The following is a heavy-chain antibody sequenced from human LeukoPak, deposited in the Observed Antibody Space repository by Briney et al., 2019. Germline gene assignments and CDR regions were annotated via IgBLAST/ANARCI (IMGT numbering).Heavy chain of an antibody. CDR3: ARDGSRGYFDY. J-gene: IGHJ4*02. V-gene: IGHV4-38-2*02. CDR2: KYHSGST. Sequence: SETLSLTCTVSGYSISSGYYWGWIRQPPGKGLEWIASKYHSGSTYHNPSLKSRVTISVDKSKNQFSLKLSSLTAADTAVYYCARDGSRGYFDYWGQGNLGTVSS. CDR1: GYSISSGYY.